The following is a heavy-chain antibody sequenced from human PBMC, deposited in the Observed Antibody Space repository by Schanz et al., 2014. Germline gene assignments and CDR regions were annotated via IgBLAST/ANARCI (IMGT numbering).Heavy chain of an antibody. Sequence: QVHLVQSGAEVKEPGSSVKVSCKASGYTFPSYGISWVRQAPGQGLEWMGWINVYNGDTKFAKTFQDRVTLTTDTSTSTAYMELRSLRSDDTAVYYCAGATYSSSWYGGSEYFQHWGQGTLVTVSS. CDR1: GYTFPSYG. V-gene: IGHV1-18*04. CDR2: INVYNGDT. D-gene: IGHD6-13*01. CDR3: AGATYSSSWYGGSEYFQH. J-gene: IGHJ1*01.